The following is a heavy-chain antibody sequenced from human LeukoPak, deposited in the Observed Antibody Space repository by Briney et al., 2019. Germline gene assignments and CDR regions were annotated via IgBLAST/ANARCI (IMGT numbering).Heavy chain of an antibody. J-gene: IGHJ3*02. CDR3: ARVHYYDSSGYPGAFDI. V-gene: IGHV4-59*01. CDR2: IYYSGST. D-gene: IGHD3-22*01. Sequence: PSETLSLTCTVSGGSISSYFWSWIRQPPGKGLEWIGYIYYSGSTNYNPSLKSRVTISVDTSKNQFSLKLSSGTAADTAVYYCARVHYYDSSGYPGAFDIWGQGTMVTVSS. CDR1: GGSISSYF.